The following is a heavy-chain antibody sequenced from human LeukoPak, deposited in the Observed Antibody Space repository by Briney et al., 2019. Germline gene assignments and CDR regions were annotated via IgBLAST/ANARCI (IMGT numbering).Heavy chain of an antibody. J-gene: IGHJ6*03. V-gene: IGHV3-48*03. Sequence: PGGSLRLSCAASGFTFSNYEMKWVRQASGKGLEWVSSITSDSRTIYYADSVKGRFTISRDNAKNSLYLQMNSLRAEDTAVYSCARNYYYYMDVWGKGTTVIVSS. CDR1: GFTFSNYE. CDR2: ITSDSRTI. CDR3: ARNYYYYMDV.